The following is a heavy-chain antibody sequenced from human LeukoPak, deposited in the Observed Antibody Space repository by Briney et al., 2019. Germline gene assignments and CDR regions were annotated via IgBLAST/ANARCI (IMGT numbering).Heavy chain of an antibody. J-gene: IGHJ4*02. CDR1: GHIFSSDW. V-gene: IGHV3-74*01. D-gene: IGHD2-8*01. CDR2: INSDASTI. Sequence: GGSLRLSCAASGHIFSSDWMHWVRQVPGKGLVWVSRINSDASTINYADSVKGRFTISRDNAKNTLYLQMNNLRAGDTAVYYCAREDCTIGAVCSSLLDHWGRGTLVTVSS. CDR3: AREDCTIGAVCSSLLDH.